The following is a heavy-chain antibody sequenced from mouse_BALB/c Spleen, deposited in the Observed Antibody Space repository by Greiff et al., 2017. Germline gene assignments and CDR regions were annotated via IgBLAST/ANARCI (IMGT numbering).Heavy chain of an antibody. CDR1: GFTFSDYY. D-gene: IGHD2-2*01. CDR3: ARSRYGYGFAY. Sequence: EVMLVESGGGLVKPGGSLKLSCAASGFTFSDYYMYWVRQTPEKRLEWVATISDGGSYTYYPDSVKGRFTISRDNAKNNLYLQMSSLKSEDTAMYYCARSRYGYGFAYWGQGTLVTVSA. J-gene: IGHJ3*01. CDR2: ISDGGSYT. V-gene: IGHV5-4*02.